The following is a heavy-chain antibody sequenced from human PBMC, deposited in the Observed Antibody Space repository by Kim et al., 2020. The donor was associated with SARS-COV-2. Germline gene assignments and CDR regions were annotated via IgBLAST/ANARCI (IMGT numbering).Heavy chain of an antibody. CDR1: GFTVSSNY. CDR2: IYSGGST. J-gene: IGHJ4*02. Sequence: GGSLRLSCAASGFTVSSNYMSWVRQAPGKGLEWVSVIYSGGSTYYADSVKGRFTISRDNSKNTLYLQMNSLRAEDTAVYYCARNSGQFAPSFFDYWGQGTLVTVSS. CDR3: ARNSGQFAPSFFDY. D-gene: IGHD5-12*01. V-gene: IGHV3-53*01.